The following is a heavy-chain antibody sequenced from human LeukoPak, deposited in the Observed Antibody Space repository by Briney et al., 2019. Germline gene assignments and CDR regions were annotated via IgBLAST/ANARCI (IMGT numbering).Heavy chain of an antibody. Sequence: PSETPSLTCTVSGYSISSGYYWGWIRPPPGKGLEWIGSIYHGGSSYYNPSLKSRVTMSVDTSKSHFSLKLSSVTAADTAVYYCARVIIVVVTAHRRYFDFWGQGTLVTVSS. CDR2: IYHGGSS. CDR3: ARVIIVVVTAHRRYFDF. CDR1: GYSISSGYY. V-gene: IGHV4-38-2*02. J-gene: IGHJ4*02. D-gene: IGHD2-21*02.